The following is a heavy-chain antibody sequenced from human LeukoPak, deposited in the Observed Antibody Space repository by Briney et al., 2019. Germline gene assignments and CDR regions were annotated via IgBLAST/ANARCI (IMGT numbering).Heavy chain of an antibody. D-gene: IGHD3-10*01. CDR2: IYYSGST. J-gene: IGHJ4*02. CDR1: GCSISNYY. Sequence: SETLSLTCTVSGCSISNYYWSWIRQPPWKGLEWIGYIYYSGSTNYNPSLKSRVTISVDTSKNQFSLKLRSVTAADTAVYYCAREPFGYFDSWGQGTLATVSS. V-gene: IGHV4-59*01. CDR3: AREPFGYFDS.